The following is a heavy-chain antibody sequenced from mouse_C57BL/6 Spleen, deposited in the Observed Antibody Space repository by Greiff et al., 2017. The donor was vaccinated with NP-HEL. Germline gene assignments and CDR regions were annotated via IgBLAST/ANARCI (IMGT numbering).Heavy chain of an antibody. V-gene: IGHV1-80*01. CDR2: IYPGDGDT. CDR1: GYAFSSYW. CDR3: ACHSNAGAWFAY. D-gene: IGHD2-5*01. J-gene: IGHJ3*01. Sequence: VQLQQSGAELVKPGASVKISCKASGYAFSSYWMNWVKQRPGKGLEWIGQIYPGDGDTNYNGKFKGKATLTADKSSRTAYMRLSSLTSEDSAVYFCACHSNAGAWFAYWGQGTLVTVST.